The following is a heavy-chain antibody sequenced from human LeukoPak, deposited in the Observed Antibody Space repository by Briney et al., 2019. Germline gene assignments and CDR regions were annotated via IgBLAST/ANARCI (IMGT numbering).Heavy chain of an antibody. Sequence: PGGSLRLSCAASGFTISSNYMSWVRQAPGKGLEWVSVIYSGGSTYYADSVKGRFTISRDNSKNTLYLQMNSLRAEDTAVYYCASCSSTSREYYYYYYGMDVWGKATTVTVSS. J-gene: IGHJ6*04. CDR3: ASCSSTSREYYYYYYGMDV. CDR1: GFTISSNY. V-gene: IGHV3-53*01. D-gene: IGHD2-2*01. CDR2: IYSGGST.